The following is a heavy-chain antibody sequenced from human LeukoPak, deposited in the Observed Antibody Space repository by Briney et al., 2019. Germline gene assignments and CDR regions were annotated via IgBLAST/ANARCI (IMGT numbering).Heavy chain of an antibody. CDR2: IKHDGSDK. CDR3: ARGGVRGVLLPVDY. CDR1: GFTFSNYW. J-gene: IGHJ4*02. V-gene: IGHV3-7*01. Sequence: GGSLRLSCAASGFTFSNYWMSWVRQAPGKGLEWVANIKHDGSDKYYLDSVKGRFTLSRDNAKNSLYLQMNSLRDEDTAVYYCARGGVRGVLLPVDYWGQGTLVTVSS. D-gene: IGHD3-10*01.